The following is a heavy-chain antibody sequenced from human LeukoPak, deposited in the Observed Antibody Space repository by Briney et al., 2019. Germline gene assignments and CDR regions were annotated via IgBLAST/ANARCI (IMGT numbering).Heavy chain of an antibody. CDR1: GYTFTGYY. J-gene: IGHJ4*02. V-gene: IGHV1-2*02. Sequence: ASVKVSCKASGYTFTGYYMHWVRQAPGQGLEWMGWINPNSGGTNYAQKFQGRVTMTRDTSISATYMELSRLRSDDTAVYYCARDAKYSCGWYPRSPWGYWGQGTLVTVSS. D-gene: IGHD6-19*01. CDR2: INPNSGGT. CDR3: ARDAKYSCGWYPRSPWGY.